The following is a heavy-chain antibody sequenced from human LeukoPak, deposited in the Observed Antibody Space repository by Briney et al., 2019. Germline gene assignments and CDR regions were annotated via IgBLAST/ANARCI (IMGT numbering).Heavy chain of an antibody. CDR2: ISGDGSST. V-gene: IGHV3-43*02. D-gene: IGHD6-19*01. Sequence: PGGSLRLSCAASGFTFDDYAIHWVRQAAGKGLEWVSLISGDGSSTYYADSVKGRFTISRDNSKNSLYLQMNSLRTEDTALYYCAKDMGYTSGWYPFDYWGQGTLVTVSS. CDR3: AKDMGYTSGWYPFDY. CDR1: GFTFDDYA. J-gene: IGHJ4*02.